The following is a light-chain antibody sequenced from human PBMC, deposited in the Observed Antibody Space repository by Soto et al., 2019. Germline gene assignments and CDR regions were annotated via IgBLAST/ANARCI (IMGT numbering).Light chain of an antibody. V-gene: IGLV2-14*01. CDR3: NSYRSSSTRV. Sequence: QSALTQPASVSGSPGQSITISCTGTSSDVGGYNYVSWYQQHPGKAPKLMIYEVSNRPSGVSNRFSGSKSGNTASLTISGLQAEDEADYYCNSYRSSSTRVFGGGTQLTVL. J-gene: IGLJ3*02. CDR2: EVS. CDR1: SSDVGGYNY.